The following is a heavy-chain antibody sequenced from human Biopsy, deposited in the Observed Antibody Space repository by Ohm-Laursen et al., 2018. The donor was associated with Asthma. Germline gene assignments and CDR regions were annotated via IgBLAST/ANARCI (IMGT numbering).Heavy chain of an antibody. J-gene: IGHJ4*02. Sequence: SLRLSCTAPGFSFDDCAMHWVRQAPGKGLEWVSVIYSGGTSDTADSVRGRFTISRDFYKNTLYLQMDSLRAEDTAVYYCARGDSSGWSHYYFDYWGQGTLVTVSS. V-gene: IGHV3-53*01. CDR2: IYSGGTS. D-gene: IGHD6-19*01. CDR3: ARGDSSGWSHYYFDY. CDR1: GFSFDDCA.